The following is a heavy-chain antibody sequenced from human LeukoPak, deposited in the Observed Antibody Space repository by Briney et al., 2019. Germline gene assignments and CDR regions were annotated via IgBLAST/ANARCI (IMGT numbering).Heavy chain of an antibody. D-gene: IGHD6-25*01. CDR2: IIPIFGTA. CDR1: GYTFTRHA. Sequence: GASVKVSCKASGYTFTRHALNWVRQAPGQGLEWMGGIIPIFGTANYAQKFQGRVTMTEDTSTDTAYMELSSLRSEDTAVYYCATDLPRGPYYYGMDVWGQGTTVTVSS. CDR3: ATDLPRGPYYYGMDV. J-gene: IGHJ6*02. V-gene: IGHV1-69*06.